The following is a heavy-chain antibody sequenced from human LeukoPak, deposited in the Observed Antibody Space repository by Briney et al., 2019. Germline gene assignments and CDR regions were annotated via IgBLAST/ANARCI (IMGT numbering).Heavy chain of an antibody. D-gene: IGHD2-15*01. CDR2: ISGSDDGT. J-gene: IGHJ4*02. CDR1: GFTFSSYS. V-gene: IGHV3-23*01. CDR3: AKSPVSSCRGSFCYPFDY. Sequence: GGSLRLSCAASGFTFSSYSMNWVRQAPGKGLEWVSAISGSDDGTYYADSVKGRFTISRDNSRNTLYLQMNALRAEDTAVYFCAKSPVSSCRGSFCYPFDYWGQGNLVTVSS.